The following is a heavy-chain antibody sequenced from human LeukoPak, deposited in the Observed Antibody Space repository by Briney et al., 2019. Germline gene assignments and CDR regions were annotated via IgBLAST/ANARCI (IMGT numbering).Heavy chain of an antibody. J-gene: IGHJ4*02. D-gene: IGHD3-22*01. CDR3: ARSSPKYYYDSSGYFDY. Sequence: PSETLSLTCAVYGGSFSGYYWSWIRQPPGKGLEWIGEINHSGSTNYNPSLKSRVTISVDTSKNQFSLKLSSVTAADTAVYYCARSSPKYYYDSSGYFDYWGQGTLVTVSS. CDR2: INHSGST. CDR1: GGSFSGYY. V-gene: IGHV4-34*01.